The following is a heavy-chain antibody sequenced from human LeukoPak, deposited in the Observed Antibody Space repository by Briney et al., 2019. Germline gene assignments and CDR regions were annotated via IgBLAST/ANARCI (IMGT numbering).Heavy chain of an antibody. CDR2: IIPIFGTA. J-gene: IGHJ5*02. Sequence: SVKVSCKASGGTFSSYAISWVRQAPGQGLEWMGGIIPIFGTANYAQKFQGRVTITADESTSTAYMELSSLRSKDTAVYYCARDLGSSPSGWFDPWGQGTLVTVSS. D-gene: IGHD6-13*01. CDR3: ARDLGSSPSGWFDP. V-gene: IGHV1-69*13. CDR1: GGTFSSYA.